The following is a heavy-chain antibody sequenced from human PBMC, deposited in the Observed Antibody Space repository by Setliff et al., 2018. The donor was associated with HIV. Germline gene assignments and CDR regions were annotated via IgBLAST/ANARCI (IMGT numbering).Heavy chain of an antibody. V-gene: IGHV4-39*01. D-gene: IGHD6-19*01. Sequence: SETLSLTCTVSGDPITSGHFYWGWIRQAPGKGLEWIGNILDGRVTFFNPSLRGRVTISVDASKNQVSLNLRSVTAADSAVYHCARPHSGRGGGAYFDPWGQGILVTVSS. J-gene: IGHJ5*02. CDR3: ARPHSGRGGGAYFDP. CDR1: GDPITSGHFY. CDR2: ILDGRVT.